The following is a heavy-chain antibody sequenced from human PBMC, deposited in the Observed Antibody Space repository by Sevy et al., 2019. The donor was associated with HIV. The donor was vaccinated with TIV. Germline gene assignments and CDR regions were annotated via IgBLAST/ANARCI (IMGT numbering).Heavy chain of an antibody. J-gene: IGHJ5*02. CDR3: VQARYNYFDP. Sequence: SETLSLTCTVSGGSISSSNYYWGWIRQPPGKGLEWIGSNGGNTYYNPSLKSRVSISVDTSNNQFSLNLRSVTAADTAVYFCVQARYNYFDPWGQGTLVTVSS. CDR1: GGSISSSNYY. V-gene: IGHV4-39*01. CDR2: NGGNT.